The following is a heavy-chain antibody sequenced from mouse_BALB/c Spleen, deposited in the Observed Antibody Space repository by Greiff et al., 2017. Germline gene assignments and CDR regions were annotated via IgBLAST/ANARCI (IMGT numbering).Heavy chain of an antibody. D-gene: IGHD2-4*01. J-gene: IGHJ3*01. CDR2: ISYDGSN. CDR1: GYSITSGYY. CDR3: ALSTMIKDWFAY. V-gene: IGHV3-6*02. Sequence: EVQLQQSGPGLVKPSQSLSLTCSVTGYSITSGYYWNWIRQFPGNKLEWMGYISYDGSNNYNPSLKNRISITRDTSKNQFFLKLNSVTTEDTATYYCALSTMIKDWFAYWGQGTLVTVSA.